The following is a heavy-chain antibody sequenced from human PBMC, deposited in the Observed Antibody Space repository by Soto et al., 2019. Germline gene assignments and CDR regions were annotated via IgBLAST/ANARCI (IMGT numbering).Heavy chain of an antibody. J-gene: IGHJ4*02. CDR1: GESFSPYY. CDR3: ARSTTGSSSLLDH. CDR2: INHSGST. Sequence: PSETLSLTCAVYGESFSPYYWNWIRQPPGRGLEWIGEINHSGSTNYNPSLKSRVTISIDTSKNRFSLKVSSVTAADTAIYYCARSTTGSSSLLDHWGQGTRVTVSS. V-gene: IGHV4-34*01. D-gene: IGHD6-6*01.